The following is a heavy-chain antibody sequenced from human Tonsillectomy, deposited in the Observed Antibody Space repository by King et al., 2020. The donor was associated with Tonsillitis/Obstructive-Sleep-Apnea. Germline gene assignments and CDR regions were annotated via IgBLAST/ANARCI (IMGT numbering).Heavy chain of an antibody. V-gene: IGHV4-39*01. CDR2: IYYSGST. D-gene: IGHD3-10*01. J-gene: IGHJ5*02. CDR3: ARRATLGWFDP. CDR1: GGSISSNSYY. Sequence: QLQESGPGLVKPSETLSLTCTVSGGSISSNSYYWGWIRQPPGQGLEWIGSIYYSGSTYYNPSLKSRVTISVDTSKNQFSLKLSSVTAADTAVYYCARRATLGWFDPWGQGTLVTVSS.